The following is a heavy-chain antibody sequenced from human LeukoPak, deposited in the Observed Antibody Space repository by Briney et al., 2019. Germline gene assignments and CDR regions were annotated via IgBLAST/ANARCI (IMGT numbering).Heavy chain of an antibody. CDR1: GESFSGYF. Sequence: PSETLSLTCAVYGESFSGYFWTWIRQPPGKGLDWIGDINHSRSTNCNPSLKSRVTISIDTSKNQFSLTLGSVTAADTAVYYCARAPAVRAIDYWGQGTLVTVSS. V-gene: IGHV4-34*01. D-gene: IGHD2-15*01. CDR3: ARAPAVRAIDY. J-gene: IGHJ4*02. CDR2: INHSRST.